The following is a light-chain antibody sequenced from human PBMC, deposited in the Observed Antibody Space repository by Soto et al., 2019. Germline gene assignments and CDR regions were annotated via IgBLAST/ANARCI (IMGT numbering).Light chain of an antibody. J-gene: IGKJ5*01. V-gene: IGKV3-20*01. CDR1: QTVSRNY. Sequence: EIILTQSPDTVSFSPVEIASLSPKASQTVSRNYLAWCQQRPGQAPRLLIYGASTRAAGIPDRFSGSGSGTDFTLTITRLEPEDSAVYFCQQYTGPPTTFGQGTRWRL. CDR2: GAS. CDR3: QQYTGPPTT.